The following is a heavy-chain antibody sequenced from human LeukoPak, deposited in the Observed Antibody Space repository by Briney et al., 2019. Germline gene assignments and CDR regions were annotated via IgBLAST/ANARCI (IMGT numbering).Heavy chain of an antibody. V-gene: IGHV3-9*01. J-gene: IGHJ6*02. CDR2: ISWNSGSI. CDR1: GFTFDDYA. CDR3: AKAMNPEEGYYYGMDV. Sequence: GGSLRLSCAASGFTFDDYAMHWVRQAPGKGLEWVSGISWNSGSIGYADSVKGRFTISRDNAKNSLYLQMNSLRAEDTALYYCAKAMNPEEGYYYGMDVWGQGTTVTVSS.